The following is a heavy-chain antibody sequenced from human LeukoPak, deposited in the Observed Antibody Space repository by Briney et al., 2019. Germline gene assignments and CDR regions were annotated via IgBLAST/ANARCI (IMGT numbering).Heavy chain of an antibody. CDR2: IIPIFGTA. Sequence: GASVKVSCKASGGTFSSYAISWVRQAPGQGLEWMGGIIPIFGTANYAQKFQGRVTITTDESTSTAYMELSSLRSEDTAVYYCARYISNYGPYYMDVWGKGTTVTVSS. CDR1: GGTFSSYA. V-gene: IGHV1-69*05. J-gene: IGHJ6*03. D-gene: IGHD4-11*01. CDR3: ARYISNYGPYYMDV.